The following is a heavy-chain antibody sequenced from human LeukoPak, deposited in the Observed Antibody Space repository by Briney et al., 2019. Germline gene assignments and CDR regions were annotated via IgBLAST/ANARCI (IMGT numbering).Heavy chain of an antibody. J-gene: IGHJ4*02. CDR3: VKDFGYCSGGSCPAFDF. CDR2: ITWDGDST. Sequence: GGSLRLSCAASGFTFDYNTMNWVRQAPGKGLEWVSVITWDGDSTYYADSVKGRFTISRDNSKNSLYLQMNSLRTEDTALHYCVKDFGYCSGGSCPAFDFWGQGTPVTVSS. CDR1: GFTFDYNT. V-gene: IGHV3-43*01. D-gene: IGHD2-15*01.